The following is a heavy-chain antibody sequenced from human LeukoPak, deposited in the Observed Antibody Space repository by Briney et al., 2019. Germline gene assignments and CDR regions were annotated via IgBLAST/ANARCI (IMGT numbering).Heavy chain of an antibody. CDR2: INPNSGGT. CDR1: GYTFTGYY. V-gene: IGHV1-2*06. Sequence: ASVKVSCKASGYTFTGYYMHWVRQAPGQGLEWMGRINPNSGGTNYAQKFQGRVTMTRDTSISTAYMELSSLRSEDTAVYYCARGLGQQLAQPVDAFDIWGQGTMVTVSS. D-gene: IGHD6-13*01. J-gene: IGHJ3*02. CDR3: ARGLGQQLAQPVDAFDI.